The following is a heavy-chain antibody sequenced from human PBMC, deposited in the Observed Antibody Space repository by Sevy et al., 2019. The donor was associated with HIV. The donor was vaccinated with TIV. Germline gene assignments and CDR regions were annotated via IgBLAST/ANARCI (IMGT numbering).Heavy chain of an antibody. CDR1: GYTFTSYG. CDR2: ISAYNGNT. CDR3: ARDRAVVVITPSFPLFDY. D-gene: IGHD3-22*01. Sequence: ASVKVSCKASGYTFTSYGISWVRQAPGQGLAWMGWISAYNGNTNYAQKLQGRVTMTTDTSTSTAYMELRSLRSDDTAVYYCARDRAVVVITPSFPLFDYWGQGTLVTVSS. V-gene: IGHV1-18*01. J-gene: IGHJ4*02.